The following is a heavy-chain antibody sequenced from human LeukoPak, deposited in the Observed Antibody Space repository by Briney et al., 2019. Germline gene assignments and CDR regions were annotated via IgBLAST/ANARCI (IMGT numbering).Heavy chain of an antibody. J-gene: IGHJ4*02. CDR1: GFTVSSNY. V-gene: IGHV3-53*01. D-gene: IGHD2-15*01. CDR2: IYSGGST. CDR3: ARDSCSGGSCYSDY. Sequence: GGSLRLSCAASGFTVSSNYMSWVRQAPGKGLEWVSVIYSGGSTYYADSVKGRFTISRDNSKNTLYLQMNSLRAKDTAVYYCARDSCSGGSCYSDYWGQGTLVTVSS.